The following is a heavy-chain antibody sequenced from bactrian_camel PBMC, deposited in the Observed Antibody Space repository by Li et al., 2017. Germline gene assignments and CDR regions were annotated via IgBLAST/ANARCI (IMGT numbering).Heavy chain of an antibody. J-gene: IGHJ4*01. D-gene: IGHD6*01. Sequence: VQLVKSGGGSVQAGGSLRLSCAASGYTRSSRYAMGWFRQAPGKERQGVASIYRSSGDTYYADSVQGRFTISRDNAKNTVYLQMNSLKSEDTALYYCATPAEGNRISQYNYWGQGTQVTVS. CDR1: GYTRSSRYA. CDR2: IYRSSGDT. V-gene: IGHV3S40*01. CDR3: ATPAEGNRISQYNY.